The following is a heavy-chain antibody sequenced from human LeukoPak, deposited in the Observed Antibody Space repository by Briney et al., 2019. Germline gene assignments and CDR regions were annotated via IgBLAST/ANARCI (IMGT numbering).Heavy chain of an antibody. V-gene: IGHV1-8*03. CDR2: MNPNSGNT. CDR1: GYTFTSYD. J-gene: IGHJ3*02. Sequence: ASVKVSCKASGYTFTSYDINWVRQATGQGLEWMGWMNPNSGNTGYAQKFQGRVTITRNTSISTAYTELSSLRSEDTAVYYCARGGVVPAAIGAFDIWGQGTMVTVSS. D-gene: IGHD2-2*02. CDR3: ARGGVVPAAIGAFDI.